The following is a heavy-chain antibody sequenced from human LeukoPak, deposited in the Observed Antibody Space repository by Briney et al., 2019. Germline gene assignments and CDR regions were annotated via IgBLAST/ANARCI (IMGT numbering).Heavy chain of an antibody. J-gene: IGHJ4*02. CDR2: INHSGST. D-gene: IGHD3-22*01. CDR3: ARGRYYDSSGRDYFDY. V-gene: IGHV4-34*01. Sequence: SETLSLTCAVYGGSFSGYYWSWIRQPPGKGLEWIGEINHSGSTNYNPSLKSRVTISVDTPKNQFSLKLSSVTAADTAVYYCARGRYYDSSGRDYFDYWGQGTLVTVSS. CDR1: GGSFSGYY.